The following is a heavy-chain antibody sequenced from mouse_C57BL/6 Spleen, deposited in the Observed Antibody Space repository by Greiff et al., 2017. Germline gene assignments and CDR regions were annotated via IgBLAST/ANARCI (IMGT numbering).Heavy chain of an antibody. CDR3: ARWVYGNYVSYAMDY. Sequence: QVQLKQSGPELVKPGASVKISCKASGYAFSSSWMNWVKQRPGKGLEWIGRIYPGDGDTNYNGKFKGKATLTADNSSSTAYMQLSSLTSEDSAVYFCARWVYGNYVSYAMDYWGQGTSVTVSS. CDR1: GYAFSSSW. D-gene: IGHD2-1*01. CDR2: IYPGDGDT. V-gene: IGHV1-82*01. J-gene: IGHJ4*01.